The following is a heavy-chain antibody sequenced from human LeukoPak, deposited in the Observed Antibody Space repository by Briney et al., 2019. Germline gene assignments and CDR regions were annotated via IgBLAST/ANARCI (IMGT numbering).Heavy chain of an antibody. CDR3: AKDLVVAASRYFDY. CDR1: GFTFSSYG. V-gene: IGHV3-30*02. D-gene: IGHD2-15*01. CDR2: IRYDGSNK. J-gene: IGHJ4*02. Sequence: PGGSLRRYCAASGFTFSSYGMHRLRQAPGQGLEGVAFIRYDGSNKYYADSVKGRFTISRDNSKNTLYLQMNSLRAEDTAVYYCAKDLVVAASRYFDYWGQGTLVTVSS.